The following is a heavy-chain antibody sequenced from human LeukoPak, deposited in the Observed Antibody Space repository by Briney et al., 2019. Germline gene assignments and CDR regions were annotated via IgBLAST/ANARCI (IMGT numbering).Heavy chain of an antibody. CDR2: IYYSGST. J-gene: IGHJ4*02. CDR1: GGSISSGDYY. V-gene: IGHV4-30-4*08. CDR3: ARVPRGGYFDY. D-gene: IGHD3-16*01. Sequence: SETLSLXCTVSGGSISSGDYYWSWIRQPPGKGPEWIGYIYYSGSTYYNPSLKSRVTISVDTSKNQFSLKLSSVTAADTAVYYCARVPRGGYFDYWGQGTLVTVSS.